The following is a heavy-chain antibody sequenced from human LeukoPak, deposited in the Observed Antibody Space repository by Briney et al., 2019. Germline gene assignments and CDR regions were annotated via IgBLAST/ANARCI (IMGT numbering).Heavy chain of an antibody. J-gene: IGHJ4*02. D-gene: IGHD6-19*01. CDR1: GFTFSSYS. CDR3: AQAGRQYYFDY. CDR2: ISGSSSSI. V-gene: IGHV3-48*02. Sequence: GGSLRLSCAASGFTFSSYSMNWVRQAPGKGLEWVSYISGSSSSIYYADSVKGRFTISRDNARNSLYLQMNSLGDGDTAVYYCAQAGRQYYFDYWGQGTLVTVSS.